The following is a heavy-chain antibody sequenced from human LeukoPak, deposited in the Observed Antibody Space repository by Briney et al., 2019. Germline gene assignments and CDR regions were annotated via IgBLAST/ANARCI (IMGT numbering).Heavy chain of an antibody. D-gene: IGHD3-10*01. J-gene: IGHJ6*02. CDR2: INHSGST. CDR1: GGSFSGYY. CDR3: ARVRITMVRGVKFYYYYYGMDV. Sequence: SPSETLSRTCAVYGGSFSGYYWSWIRQPPGKGLEWIGEINHSGSTNYNPSLKSRVTISVDTSKNQFSLKLGSVTAADTAVYYCARVRITMVRGVKFYYYYYGMDVWGQGTTVTVSS. V-gene: IGHV4-34*01.